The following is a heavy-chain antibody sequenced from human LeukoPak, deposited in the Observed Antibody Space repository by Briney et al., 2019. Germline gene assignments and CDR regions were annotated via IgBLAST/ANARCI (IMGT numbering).Heavy chain of an antibody. J-gene: IGHJ4*02. CDR2: IIPIFGTA. CDR3: ARDYGDKLLDY. Sequence: ASVKVSCKASGYTFTSYGISWVRQAPGQGLEWMGGIIPIFGTANYAQKFQGRVTITTDESTSTAYMELSSLRSEDTAVYYCARDYGDKLLDYWGQGTLVTVSS. D-gene: IGHD4-17*01. CDR1: GYTFTSYG. V-gene: IGHV1-69*05.